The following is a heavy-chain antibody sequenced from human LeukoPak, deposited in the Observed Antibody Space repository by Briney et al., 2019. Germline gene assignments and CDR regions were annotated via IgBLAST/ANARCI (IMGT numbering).Heavy chain of an antibody. J-gene: IGHJ4*02. CDR3: ARGRGSYAL. CDR1: GFMFSHYW. Sequence: GGSLRLSCAASGFMFSHYWMTWVRQDPGKGLEWVAEIKPDGSENFFVDSVRGRFTISRDNAKNSLYLQMNSLRAEDTAVYYCARGRGSYALWGQGTLVTVSS. V-gene: IGHV3-7*01. CDR2: IKPDGSEN. D-gene: IGHD1-26*01.